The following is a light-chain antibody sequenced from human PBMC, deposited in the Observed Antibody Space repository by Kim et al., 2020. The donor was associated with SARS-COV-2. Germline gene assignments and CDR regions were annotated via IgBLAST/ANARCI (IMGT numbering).Light chain of an antibody. Sequence: QSALTQPPSASGSPGQSVTISCTGTSSDIGGYDYVSWYQQYPGKAPKLMIYEINKRPSGVPDRFSGSKSGNTASLTVSGLQAEEEADYYCNSYAGSKNVVFGGGTQLTVL. CDR1: SSDIGGYDY. CDR2: EIN. V-gene: IGLV2-8*01. CDR3: NSYAGSKNVV. J-gene: IGLJ3*02.